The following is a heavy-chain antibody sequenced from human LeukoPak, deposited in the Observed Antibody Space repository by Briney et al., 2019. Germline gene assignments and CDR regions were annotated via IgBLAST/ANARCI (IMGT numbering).Heavy chain of an antibody. J-gene: IGHJ5*02. CDR3: ARGHYLDSSTYYLTWFDP. V-gene: IGHV4-39*07. D-gene: IGHD3-22*01. CDR1: GGSISSSSYY. Sequence: PSETLSLTCTVSGGSISSSSYYWGWIRQPPGKGLEWIGSIYYSGSTYYNPSLKSRVTISVDTSKNQFSLKLSSVTAADTAVYYCARGHYLDSSTYYLTWFDPWSQGTLVTVSS. CDR2: IYYSGST.